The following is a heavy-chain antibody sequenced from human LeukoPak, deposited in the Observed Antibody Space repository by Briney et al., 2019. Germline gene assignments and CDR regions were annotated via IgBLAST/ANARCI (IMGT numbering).Heavy chain of an antibody. V-gene: IGHV3-21*01. Sequence: GGSLRLSCAASGFTFSSYSMNWVRQAPGKGLEWVSSISSSSSYIYYADSVKGRFTISRDNAKNSLYLQMNSLRAEDTAVYYCARDFSSSSWYLDAFDIWGQGTMVTVSS. CDR2: ISSSSSYI. D-gene: IGHD6-13*01. CDR1: GFTFSSYS. J-gene: IGHJ3*02. CDR3: ARDFSSSSWYLDAFDI.